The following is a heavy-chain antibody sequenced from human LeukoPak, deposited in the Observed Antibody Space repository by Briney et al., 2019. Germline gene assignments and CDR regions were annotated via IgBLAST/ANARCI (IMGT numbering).Heavy chain of an antibody. CDR1: GGSISSGDYY. J-gene: IGHJ6*02. Sequence: SQTLSLTCTVSGGSISSGDYYWSWIRQPPGKGLEWIGYIYYSGSTNYNPSLKSRVTISVDTSKNQFSLKLSSVTAADTAVYYCARLPHFYCSSTSCPPYYYYGMDVWGQGTTVTVSS. CDR3: ARLPHFYCSSTSCPPYYYYGMDV. D-gene: IGHD2-2*01. V-gene: IGHV4-30-4*01. CDR2: IYYSGST.